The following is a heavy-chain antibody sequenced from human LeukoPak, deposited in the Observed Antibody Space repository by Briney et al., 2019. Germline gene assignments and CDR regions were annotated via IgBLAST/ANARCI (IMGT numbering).Heavy chain of an antibody. D-gene: IGHD3-22*01. CDR3: AKETYYYDRSGYYTNYFDY. CDR2: ISGSGGST. V-gene: IGHV3-23*01. J-gene: IGHJ4*02. CDR1: GFTFSSYA. Sequence: GGSLRLSCAASGFTFSSYAMSWVRQAPGKGLEWVSAISGSGGSTYYADTVKGRFTISRDNSKNTLYLQMNSLRAEDTAVYYCAKETYYYDRSGYYTNYFDYWGQGTLVSVSS.